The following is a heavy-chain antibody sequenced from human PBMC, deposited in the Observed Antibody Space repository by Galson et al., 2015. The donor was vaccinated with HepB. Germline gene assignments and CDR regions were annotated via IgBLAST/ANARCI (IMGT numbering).Heavy chain of an antibody. CDR2: IIPILGIA. CDR3: ARAIRNRPMGRDQLLLYYYGMDV. J-gene: IGHJ6*02. Sequence: SVKVSCKASGGTFSSYAISWVRQAPGQGLEWMGRIIPILGIANYAQKFQGRVTITADKSTSTAYMELSSLRSEDTAVYYCARAIRNRPMGRDQLLLYYYGMDVWGQGTTVTVSS. CDR1: GGTFSSYA. V-gene: IGHV1-69*04. D-gene: IGHD2-2*01.